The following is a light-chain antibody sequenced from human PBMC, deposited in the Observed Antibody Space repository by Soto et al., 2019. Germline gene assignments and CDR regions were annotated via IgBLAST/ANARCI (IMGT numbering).Light chain of an antibody. CDR1: QSVSSDF. Sequence: IVLTQSPGPLSLSPGERATLSCRASQSVSSDFLAWYQQKPGQAPRLLIYAASSRASGIPDRFSGSGSGTDFTLTISRLEPEDFAVYYCQQYASSRTLGQGTKVDIK. J-gene: IGKJ1*01. CDR2: AAS. V-gene: IGKV3-20*01. CDR3: QQYASSRT.